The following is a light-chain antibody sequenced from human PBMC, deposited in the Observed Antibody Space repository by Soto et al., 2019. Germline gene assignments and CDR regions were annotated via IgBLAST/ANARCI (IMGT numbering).Light chain of an antibody. CDR2: DAS. J-gene: IGKJ1*01. CDR3: QQYNYWPPWT. Sequence: ILMTQSPATLSVSPGERATLSCRASQSASNNLAWYQQKPGQAPRLLIYDASTRATGIPARFSGSVSGTEFTLTISGLQSEDFAVYYCQQYNYWPPWTFGQGTKVEIK. CDR1: QSASNN. V-gene: IGKV3-15*01.